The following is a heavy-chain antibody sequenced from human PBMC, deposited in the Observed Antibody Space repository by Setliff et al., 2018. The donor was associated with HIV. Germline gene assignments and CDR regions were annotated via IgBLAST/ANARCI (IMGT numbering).Heavy chain of an antibody. CDR1: GGSINNYF. CDR2: IYYSGST. Sequence: PSETLSLTCTVSGGSINNYFWSWIRQSPGRGLEWIGYIYYSGSTNYNPSPKSRVTISVDTSKNQFSLKLSSVTAADTAVYYCARDGPLEGSYRYYYYYMDVWGKGTTVTVSS. J-gene: IGHJ6*03. D-gene: IGHD3-10*01. V-gene: IGHV4-59*01. CDR3: ARDGPLEGSYRYYYYYMDV.